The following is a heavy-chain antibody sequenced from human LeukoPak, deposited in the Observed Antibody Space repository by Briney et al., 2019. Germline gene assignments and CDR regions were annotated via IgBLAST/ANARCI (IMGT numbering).Heavy chain of an antibody. CDR2: VYRSGST. CDR1: GFTVSYNY. Sequence: PGGSLRLSCAASGFTVSYNYMSWVRQAPGKGLEWVSIVYRSGSTYYADSVKGRFTISRDNSKNTLYLEMNSLRAEDTAIYYCARGGYNTSYYFDCWGQGTLVTVSS. D-gene: IGHD1-14*01. CDR3: ARGGYNTSYYFDC. J-gene: IGHJ4*01. V-gene: IGHV3-53*01.